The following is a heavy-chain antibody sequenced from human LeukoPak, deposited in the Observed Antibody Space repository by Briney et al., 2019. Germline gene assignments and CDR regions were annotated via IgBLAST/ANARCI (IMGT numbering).Heavy chain of an antibody. CDR3: ARANGSGSYYNVHYYYMDV. D-gene: IGHD3-10*01. CDR1: GFTFSSYW. CDR2: IKQDGSEK. J-gene: IGHJ6*03. V-gene: IGHV3-7*01. Sequence: GGSLRLSCAASGFTFSSYWMSWVRQAPGKGLEWVANIKQDGSEKYYVDSVKGRFTISRDNAKNSLYLQMNSLRAEDTAVYYCARANGSGSYYNVHYYYMDVWGKGTTVTISS.